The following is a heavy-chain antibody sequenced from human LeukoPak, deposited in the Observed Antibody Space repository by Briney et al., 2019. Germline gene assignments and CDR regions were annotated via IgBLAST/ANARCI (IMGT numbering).Heavy chain of an antibody. D-gene: IGHD2/OR15-2a*01. Sequence: PSETLSLTCTLSVGSISTSAFYWGWIRQPPGKGLEWIGSIYDSGNEFYNPSLKGRVTISADTSKNQFSLKLNSVTAADTAMYYCARQISDYYYYYMDVWGEGITVTVSS. CDR2: IYDSGNE. CDR1: VGSISTSAFY. J-gene: IGHJ6*03. V-gene: IGHV4-39*01. CDR3: ARQISDYYYYYMDV.